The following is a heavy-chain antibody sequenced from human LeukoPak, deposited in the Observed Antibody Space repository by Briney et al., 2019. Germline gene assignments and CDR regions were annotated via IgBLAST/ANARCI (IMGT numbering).Heavy chain of an antibody. D-gene: IGHD6-6*01. V-gene: IGHV1-46*01. J-gene: IGHJ4*02. CDR3: ARVSYSSSSGGANYFDY. Sequence: ASVKVSCKTSGYIFTSYHILWVRQAPGQGLEWMGIINPRGGSASDAQKFQGRVTMTRDTSTSRVYMELYRLRSEDTAVYYCARVSYSSSSGGANYFDYWGQGTLVTVPS. CDR1: GYIFTSYH. CDR2: INPRGGSA.